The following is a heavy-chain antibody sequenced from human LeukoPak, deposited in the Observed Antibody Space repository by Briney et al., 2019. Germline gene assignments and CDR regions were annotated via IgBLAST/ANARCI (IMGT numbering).Heavy chain of an antibody. CDR2: IIPIFGTA. CDR1: GGTFSSYA. CDR3: ARGPEHGNYYYYMDV. D-gene: IGHD1-14*01. Sequence: GASVKVSCKASGGTFSSYAITWVRQAPTQGLEWMGGIIPIFGTANYAQKFQGRVTITADKSTNTAYMELSSLRSEDTAVYYCARGPEHGNYYYYMDVWGKGTTVTVSS. V-gene: IGHV1-69*06. J-gene: IGHJ6*03.